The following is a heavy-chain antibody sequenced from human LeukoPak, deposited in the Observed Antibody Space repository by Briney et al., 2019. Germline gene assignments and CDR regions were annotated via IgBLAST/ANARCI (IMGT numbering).Heavy chain of an antibody. D-gene: IGHD3-16*01. CDR2: IYYSGST. CDR1: GGSISSGGYY. CDR3: ARRLPNMGYFDY. V-gene: IGHV4-31*03. Sequence: SETLSLTFTVSGGSISSGGYYWSWIRQHPGKGLEWIAYIYYSGSTYYNPSLKSRVTMLVDTSKNQFSLNLSSVTAADTAVYYCARRLPNMGYFDYWGQGTLVTVSS. J-gene: IGHJ4*02.